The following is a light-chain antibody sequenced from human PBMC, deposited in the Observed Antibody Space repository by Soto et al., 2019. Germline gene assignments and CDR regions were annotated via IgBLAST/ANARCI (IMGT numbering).Light chain of an antibody. J-gene: IGLJ1*01. CDR2: DVS. CDR3: SSYTSSSIPYV. V-gene: IGLV2-14*01. CDR1: NSDVGGYNF. Sequence: QSVLTQPASVSGSPGQSITISCTGTNSDVGGYNFVSWYQQHPGKAPKLMIYDVSNRPSGVSNRFSGSKSGNTASLNSSGLQAEDEADYYCSSYTSSSIPYVFGIGTKVTVL.